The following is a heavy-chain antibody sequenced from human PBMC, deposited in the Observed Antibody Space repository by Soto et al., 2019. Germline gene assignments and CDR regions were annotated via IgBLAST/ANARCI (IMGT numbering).Heavy chain of an antibody. Sequence: GGSLRLSCSASGFTFNSYAMHWVRQAPGKGLEFVSAISSYGADRYYADSVKGRFAISRDNSKNTLYLQMSSLRAEDTALYYCVKEGYMRSDWYGQFDYWGQGALVTV. CDR2: ISSYGADR. J-gene: IGHJ4*02. CDR1: GFTFNSYA. CDR3: VKEGYMRSDWYGQFDY. D-gene: IGHD6-19*01. V-gene: IGHV3-64D*06.